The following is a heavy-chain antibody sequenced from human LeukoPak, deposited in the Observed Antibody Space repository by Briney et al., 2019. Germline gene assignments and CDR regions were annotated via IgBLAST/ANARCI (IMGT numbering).Heavy chain of an antibody. D-gene: IGHD3-10*01. CDR3: AKDGRLLWFGELLSTLDY. CDR2: ISGSGGST. CDR1: GFTFSSYA. Sequence: GGSLRLSCAASGFTFSSYAMSWVRQAPGKGLEGVSAISGSGGSTYYADSVKGRFTISRDNSKNTLYLQMNSLRAEDTAVYYCAKDGRLLWFGELLSTLDYWGQGTLVTVSS. V-gene: IGHV3-23*01. J-gene: IGHJ4*02.